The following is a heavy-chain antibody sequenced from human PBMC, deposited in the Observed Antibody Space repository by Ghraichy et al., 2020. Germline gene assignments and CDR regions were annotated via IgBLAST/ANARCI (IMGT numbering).Heavy chain of an antibody. J-gene: IGHJ4*02. CDR1: GFTFSSYW. V-gene: IGHV3-74*01. CDR2: INSDGSST. Sequence: GGSLRLSCAASGFTFSSYWMHWVRQAPGKGLVWVSRINSDGSSTSYADSVKGRFTISGDNAKNTLYLQMNSLRAEDTAVYYCARDDFRFWRREGYFDYWGQGTLVTVSS. CDR3: ARDDFRFWRREGYFDY. D-gene: IGHD3-3*01.